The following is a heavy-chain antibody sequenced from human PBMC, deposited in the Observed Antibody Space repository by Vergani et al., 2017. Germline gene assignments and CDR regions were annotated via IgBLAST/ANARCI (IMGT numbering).Heavy chain of an antibody. Sequence: QVQLQESGPGLVKPSETLSLTCTVSGGSISSYYWSWIRQPPGTGLEWIGYIYYSGSTNYNPSLKSRVTISVDTSKNQFSLKLSSVTAADTAVYYCARAITMIVGDDAFDIWGQGTMVTVSS. V-gene: IGHV4-59*12. D-gene: IGHD3-22*01. J-gene: IGHJ3*02. CDR1: GGSISSYY. CDR2: IYYSGST. CDR3: ARAITMIVGDDAFDI.